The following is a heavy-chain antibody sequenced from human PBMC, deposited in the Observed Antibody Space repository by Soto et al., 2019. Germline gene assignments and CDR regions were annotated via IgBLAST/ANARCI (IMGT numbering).Heavy chain of an antibody. CDR3: AKDRTIASRTFDS. V-gene: IGHV3-23*01. J-gene: IGHJ4*02. CDR1: GFTFSDHG. D-gene: IGHD6-6*01. CDR2: ISGSVGST. Sequence: PGGSLRLSCTASGFTFSDHGMHWVRQAPGKRLEWVASISGSVGSTFYADSVKGRFTISRDNYLNTLDLQMNSLRAEDTAVYYCAKDRTIASRTFDSWGQGALVTVSS.